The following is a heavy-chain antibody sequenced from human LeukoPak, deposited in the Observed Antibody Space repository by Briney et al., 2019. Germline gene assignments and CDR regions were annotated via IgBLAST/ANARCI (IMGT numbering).Heavy chain of an antibody. Sequence: GGSLRLSCAASGFTFSSYAMHWVRQAPGKGLEWVAVISYDGSNKYYADSVKGRFTISRDNSKNTLYLQMNSLRGEDTAVYYCARPRATDSSGWPSDYWGQGTLVTGSS. CDR1: GFTFSSYA. V-gene: IGHV3-30*04. CDR3: ARPRATDSSGWPSDY. D-gene: IGHD6-19*01. J-gene: IGHJ4*01. CDR2: ISYDGSNK.